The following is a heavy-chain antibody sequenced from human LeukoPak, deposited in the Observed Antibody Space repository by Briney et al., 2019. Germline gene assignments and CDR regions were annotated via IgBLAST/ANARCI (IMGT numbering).Heavy chain of an antibody. J-gene: IGHJ4*02. CDR1: GYTFTGYY. CDR2: INPNSGGT. D-gene: IGHD3-10*01. V-gene: IGHV1-2*07. Sequence: ASVKVSCKTSGYTFTGYYMHWVRQAPGQGLEWMGWINPNSGGTICAHQFQGRVTMTRDTSTSTVYMELSSLRSEDTAVYYCARDKAGWFGEIDYWGQGTLVTVSS. CDR3: ARDKAGWFGEIDY.